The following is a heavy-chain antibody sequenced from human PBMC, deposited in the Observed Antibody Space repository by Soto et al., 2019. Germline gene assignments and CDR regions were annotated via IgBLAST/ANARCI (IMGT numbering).Heavy chain of an antibody. CDR3: AREGYCSGGGCSGGMDV. CDR1: GFAFSGYG. V-gene: IGHV3-33*01. Sequence: GGSLRLSCAASGFAFSGYGMHWVRQAPGKGLEWVAFIWFDGSDALYSDSVKGRFSITRDNSKNTLFLQLNSLRGDDTAVYYCAREGYCSGGGCSGGMDVWGPGTTVTVSS. CDR2: IWFDGSDA. J-gene: IGHJ6*02. D-gene: IGHD2-15*01.